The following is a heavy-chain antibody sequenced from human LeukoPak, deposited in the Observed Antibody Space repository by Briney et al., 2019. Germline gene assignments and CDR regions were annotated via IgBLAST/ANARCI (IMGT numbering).Heavy chain of an antibody. CDR3: AREAIAAVAPFDY. CDR1: GGSISSSSYY. D-gene: IGHD6-19*01. Sequence: PSETLSLTCTVSGGSISSSSYYWGWIRQPPGKGLEWIGSIYYSGSTYYNPSLKSRVTISVDTSKNQFSLKLSSVTAADTAVYYCAREAIAAVAPFDYWGQGTLVTVSS. J-gene: IGHJ4*02. CDR2: IYYSGST. V-gene: IGHV4-39*02.